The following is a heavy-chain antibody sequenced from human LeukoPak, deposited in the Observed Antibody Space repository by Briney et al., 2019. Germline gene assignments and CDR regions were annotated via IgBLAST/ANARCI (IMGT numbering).Heavy chain of an antibody. D-gene: IGHD3-22*01. J-gene: IGHJ4*02. CDR2: ISSSSSYI. Sequence: PGGSLRLSCAASGFTFSSYSMNWVRQAPGKGLEWVSSISSSSSYIYYADSVKGRFTISRDNAKNSLYLQMNSLRAEDTAVYYCARDTGDYYDSSGYYPAGHFDYWGQGTLVTVSS. V-gene: IGHV3-21*01. CDR3: ARDTGDYYDSSGYYPAGHFDY. CDR1: GFTFSSYS.